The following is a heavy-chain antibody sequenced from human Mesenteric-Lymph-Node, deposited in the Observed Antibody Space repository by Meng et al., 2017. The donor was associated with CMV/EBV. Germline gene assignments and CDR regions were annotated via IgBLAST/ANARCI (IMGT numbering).Heavy chain of an antibody. Sequence: GGSLRLSCAASGFSFSSYAMTWVRQAPGKGLEWVSAISGSVGSTYHADSVKGRFTISRDSSKNTLFLQMNSLRAEDTAVYYCARGYSGYDRPGLDYWGQGTLVTVSS. D-gene: IGHD5-12*01. CDR1: GFSFSSYA. CDR2: ISGSVGST. J-gene: IGHJ4*02. CDR3: ARGYSGYDRPGLDY. V-gene: IGHV3-23*01.